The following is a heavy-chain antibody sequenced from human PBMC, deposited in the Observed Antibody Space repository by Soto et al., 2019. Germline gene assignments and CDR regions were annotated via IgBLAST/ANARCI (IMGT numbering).Heavy chain of an antibody. V-gene: IGHV1-69*02. D-gene: IGHD4-17*01. Sequence: QVQLVQSGAEVKKPGSSVKVSCKASGGTFSSYTISWVRQAPGQGLEWMGRIIPILGIANYAQKFQGRVTXTXDXXTSTAYMELSSLRSEDTAVYYCARLTTVVTPGIDYWGQGTLVTVSS. CDR3: ARLTTVVTPGIDY. J-gene: IGHJ4*02. CDR1: GGTFSSYT. CDR2: IIPILGIA.